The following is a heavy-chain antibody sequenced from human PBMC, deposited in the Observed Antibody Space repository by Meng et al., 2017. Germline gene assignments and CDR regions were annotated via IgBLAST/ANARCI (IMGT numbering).Heavy chain of an antibody. J-gene: IGHJ4*02. V-gene: IGHV4-39*07. Sequence: SETLSLTCTVSGGSIRSSSYYWGWIRQPPGKGLEWIGSIYYSGSTYYNPSLKSRVTISVDTSKNQFSLKLSSVTAADTAVYYCARGNLPEDSDWGQGTLVTVSS. CDR2: IYYSGST. D-gene: IGHD1-26*01. CDR3: ARGNLPEDSD. CDR1: GGSIRSSSYY.